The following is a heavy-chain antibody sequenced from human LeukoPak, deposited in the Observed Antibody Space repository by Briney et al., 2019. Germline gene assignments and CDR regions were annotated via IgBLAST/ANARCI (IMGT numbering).Heavy chain of an antibody. V-gene: IGHV3-30*03. CDR2: ITYDGGNE. Sequence: GGSLRLSCAASGFSFKDYNMHWVRQAPGKGLEWVAVITYDGGNEYYTDSVKGRFTISRDNSKSTLYLQMNSLRTEDTAVYYCARGRLDSSGYYYGYFDYWGQGTLVTVSS. D-gene: IGHD3-22*01. CDR3: ARGRLDSSGYYYGYFDY. J-gene: IGHJ4*02. CDR1: GFSFKDYN.